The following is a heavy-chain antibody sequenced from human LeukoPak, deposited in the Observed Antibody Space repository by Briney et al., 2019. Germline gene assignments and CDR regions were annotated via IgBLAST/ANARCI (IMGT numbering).Heavy chain of an antibody. V-gene: IGHV3-30*18. CDR3: AKDYTGYSSGWSLDY. J-gene: IGHJ4*02. Sequence: GGSLRLSCAASGFTFSSYGMHWLRQAPGKGLEWVAVLSYDGSNKGYADPVKGRFTISRDNSKNTLYLQMNSLSAKDTAMYYCAKDYTGYSSGWSLDYWGQGTLVTVSS. D-gene: IGHD6-19*01. CDR1: GFTFSSYG. CDR2: LSYDGSNK.